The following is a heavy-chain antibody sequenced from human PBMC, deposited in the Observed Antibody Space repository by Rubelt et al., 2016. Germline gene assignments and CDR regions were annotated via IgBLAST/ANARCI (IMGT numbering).Heavy chain of an antibody. CDR1: GGSISSSSYY. V-gene: IGHV4-39*01. D-gene: IGHD6-13*01. J-gene: IGHJ3*02. CDR3: ARASTALVSRPGIAAAGGFDI. CDR2: IYYSGST. Sequence: SLTCTVSGGSISSSSYYWGWIRQPPGKGLEWIGSIYYSGSTYYNPSLKSRVTISVDTSKNQFSLKLSSVTAADTAVYYCARASTALVSRPGIAAAGGFDIWGQGTMVTVSS.